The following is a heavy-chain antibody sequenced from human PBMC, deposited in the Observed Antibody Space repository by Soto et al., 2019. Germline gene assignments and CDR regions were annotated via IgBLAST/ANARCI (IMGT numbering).Heavy chain of an antibody. Sequence: PSDTLSLTCAVYGGSFSGYYWSWIRQPPGKGLEWIGEINHSGSTNYNPSLKSRVTISVDTSKNQFSLKLSSVTAADTAVYYCARARSYYFDYWGQGTLVTVS. CDR2: INHSGST. CDR1: GGSFSGYY. V-gene: IGHV4-34*01. J-gene: IGHJ4*02. CDR3: ARARSYYFDY.